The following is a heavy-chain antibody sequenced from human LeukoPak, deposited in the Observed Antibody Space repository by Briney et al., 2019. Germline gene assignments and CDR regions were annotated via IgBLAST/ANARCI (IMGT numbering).Heavy chain of an antibody. V-gene: IGHV1-8*01. CDR1: GYTFTSD. Sequence: ASVTVSCTASGYTFTSDINWVRQATGQGLEWMGWMNPKGGNTGYAQKFQGRVTMTRDTSINTAYMELSSLRSEDTAVYYCARGAVRGDCSGGSCYFFDNWGQGTLVTVSS. D-gene: IGHD2-15*01. CDR2: MNPKGGNT. J-gene: IGHJ4*02. CDR3: ARGAVRGDCSGGSCYFFDN.